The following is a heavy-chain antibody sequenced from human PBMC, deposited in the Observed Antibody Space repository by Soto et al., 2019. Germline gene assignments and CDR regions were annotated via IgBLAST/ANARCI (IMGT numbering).Heavy chain of an antibody. CDR2: INPNSGGT. CDR1: GYTFTDYY. CDR3: ARSKPNYDFWNALTSIATFDI. V-gene: IGHV1-2*02. D-gene: IGHD3-3*01. J-gene: IGHJ3*02. Sequence: QVQLVQSGAEVKKPGASVKVSCKASGYTFTDYYMHWVRQAPGQGLEWLGWINPNSGGTNYAQRFQGSVTMTRDTSISTAYMELSRLRSDDSAVYYCARSKPNYDFWNALTSIATFDIWGQGTMVTVSS.